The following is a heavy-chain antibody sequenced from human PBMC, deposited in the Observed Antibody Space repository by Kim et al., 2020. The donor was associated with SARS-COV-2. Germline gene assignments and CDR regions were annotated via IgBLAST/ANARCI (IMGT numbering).Heavy chain of an antibody. CDR1: GFTFGDYA. CDR2: ITWNGVTL. J-gene: IGHJ4*02. D-gene: IGHD1-1*01. V-gene: IGHV3-9*01. CDR3: AKSMHTTTLTAAFDS. Sequence: GGSLRLSCAAPGFTFGDYAMHWVRQAPGKGLEWVSGITWNGVTLAYADSVKGRFSISRDNAKKSLYLHLNSLRTDDSALYYCAKSMHTTTLTAAFDSWGQGTLVTVSS.